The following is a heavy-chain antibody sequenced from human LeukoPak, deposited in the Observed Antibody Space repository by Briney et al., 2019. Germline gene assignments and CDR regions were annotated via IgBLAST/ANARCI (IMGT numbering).Heavy chain of an antibody. J-gene: IGHJ5*02. D-gene: IGHD3-16*02. CDR3: ASRSFRRNWFDP. CDR1: GGSFSGYY. CDR2: INHSGST. V-gene: IGHV4-34*01. Sequence: SETLSLTCAVYGGSFSGYYWSWIRQPPGKGLEWIGEINHSGSTNYNPSLKSRVTISVDTSKNQFSLKLSSVTAADTAVYYCASRSFRRNWFDPWGQGTLVTVSS.